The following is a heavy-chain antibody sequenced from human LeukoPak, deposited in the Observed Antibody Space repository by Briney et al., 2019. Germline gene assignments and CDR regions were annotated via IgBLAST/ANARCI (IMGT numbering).Heavy chain of an antibody. Sequence: SETLSLTCTVSGGSISRGGYYWSWIRQRPGKGLEWIGYIHYPRRTYYNPSLKSRIIMSVDTSKNQFSLKLSSVTAADTAVYYCARSGFSYGSFDYWGQGTLVTVSS. CDR1: GGSISRGGYY. V-gene: IGHV4-31*03. J-gene: IGHJ4*02. D-gene: IGHD5-18*01. CDR2: IHYPRRT. CDR3: ARSGFSYGSFDY.